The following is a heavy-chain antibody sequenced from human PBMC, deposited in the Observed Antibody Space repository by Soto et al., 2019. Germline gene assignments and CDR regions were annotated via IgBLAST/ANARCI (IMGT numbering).Heavy chain of an antibody. CDR1: GFTFSRYS. CDR3: ARHPERIAQIGWFDP. V-gene: IGHV3-48*01. J-gene: IGHJ5*02. Sequence: PEGSLRLSCAASGFTFSRYSMNWVRQAPGKGLEWVSYISSSSSTIYYADSVKGRFTISRDNAKNSLYLQMNSLRAEDTAVYYCARHPERIAQIGWFDPWGQGTLVTVSS. D-gene: IGHD6-13*01. CDR2: ISSSSSTI.